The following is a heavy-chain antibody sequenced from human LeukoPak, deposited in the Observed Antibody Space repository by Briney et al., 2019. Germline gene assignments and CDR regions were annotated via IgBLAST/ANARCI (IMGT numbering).Heavy chain of an antibody. D-gene: IGHD1-26*01. Sequence: PGGSLRLSCAASGFTFSSFEMKWVRQAPGKGLEWVSLISWDGGSTYYADSVKGRFTISRDNSKNSLYPQMNSLRTEDTALYYCAKDRSGSSYYFDYWGQGTLVTVSS. CDR2: ISWDGGST. CDR3: AKDRSGSSYYFDY. CDR1: GFTFSSFE. J-gene: IGHJ4*02. V-gene: IGHV3-43*02.